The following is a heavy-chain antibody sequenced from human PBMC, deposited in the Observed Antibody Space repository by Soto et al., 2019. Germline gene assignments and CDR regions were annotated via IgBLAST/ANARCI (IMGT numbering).Heavy chain of an antibody. V-gene: IGHV3-66*01. Sequence: GGSRRLSCAASGFTVSSNYMSWVRQAPGKGLEWVSVIYSGGSTYYADSVKGRFTISRDNSKNTLYLQMNSLRAEDTAVYYCARVDYGDLNFDYWGQGTLVTVSS. CDR2: IYSGGST. J-gene: IGHJ4*02. CDR3: ARVDYGDLNFDY. CDR1: GFTVSSNY. D-gene: IGHD4-17*01.